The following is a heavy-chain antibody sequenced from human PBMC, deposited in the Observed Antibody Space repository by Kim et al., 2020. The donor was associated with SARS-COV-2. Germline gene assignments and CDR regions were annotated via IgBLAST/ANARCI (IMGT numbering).Heavy chain of an antibody. J-gene: IGHJ5*02. D-gene: IGHD2-21*01. CDR2: ISDSGIT. CDR1: GGSIGSSGYY. V-gene: IGHV4-39*01. CDR3: ARTLDWSRWFDP. Sequence: SETLSLTCTVSGGSIGSSGYYGAWLRQPPGRGLEWIASISDSGITYHNPSLKSRVTISVDTSKNQFSLRLSSVTAADTALYFCARTLDWSRWFDPWGQGTLVTVSS.